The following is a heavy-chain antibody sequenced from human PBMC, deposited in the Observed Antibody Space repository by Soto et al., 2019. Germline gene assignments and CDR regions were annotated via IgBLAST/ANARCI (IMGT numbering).Heavy chain of an antibody. J-gene: IGHJ4*02. Sequence: EVQVVESGGDLVEPGGSLRLSCVTSGFMFSSAWMSWVRQAPGKGLEWVARIKSTKDGGARDYAAPVNGRFSISRDDSKSTVYLQMNSLRVEDIALYYCVEGWNDFWGQGTLVTVSS. D-gene: IGHD1-1*01. CDR3: VEGWNDF. V-gene: IGHV3-15*05. CDR2: IKSTKDGGAR. CDR1: GFMFSSAW.